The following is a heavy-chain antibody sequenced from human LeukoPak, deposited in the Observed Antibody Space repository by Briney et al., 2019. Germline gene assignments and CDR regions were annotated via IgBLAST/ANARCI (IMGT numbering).Heavy chain of an antibody. CDR2: INHSGST. D-gene: IGHD3-10*01. V-gene: IGHV4-34*01. Sequence: SETLSLTCAVYGGSFSGYYWSWIRQPPGTGLEWIGEINHSGSTNYNPSLKSRVTISVDTSKNQFSLKLSSVTAADTAVYYCARGQSDYGSGSYYNLFDYWGQGTLVTVSS. CDR3: ARGQSDYGSGSYYNLFDY. CDR1: GGSFSGYY. J-gene: IGHJ4*02.